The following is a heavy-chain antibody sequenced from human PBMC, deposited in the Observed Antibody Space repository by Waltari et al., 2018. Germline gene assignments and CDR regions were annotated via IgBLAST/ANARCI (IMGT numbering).Heavy chain of an antibody. V-gene: IGHV2-5*04. J-gene: IGHJ4*02. CDR3: AFTRTFYIGSGPPFADN. D-gene: IGHD2-15*01. Sequence: QITLNESGPALVKPTQTLTLPCSLSGASFRNSGVGLGWLRKPPGEALEWLALTYWNDDKRYNPSLKTRLTIIRDTSKNEVVLTMTNMEPADTGTYFCAFTRTFYIGSGPPFADNWGQGVQVIVSS. CDR2: TYWNDDK. CDR1: GASFRNSGVG.